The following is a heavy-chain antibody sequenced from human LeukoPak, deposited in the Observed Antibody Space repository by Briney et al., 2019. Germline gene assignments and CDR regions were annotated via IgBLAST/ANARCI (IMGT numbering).Heavy chain of an antibody. CDR3: AKTRSGSYYFDY. Sequence: PGGSLRLSCAASGFTFSSYWMSWVRQAPGKGLEWVANIKQDGSEKYYVDSVKGRFTISRDNSKNTLYLQMNSLRAEDTAVYYCAKTRSGSYYFDYWGQGTLVTVSS. CDR1: GFTFSSYW. J-gene: IGHJ4*02. CDR2: IKQDGSEK. D-gene: IGHD1-26*01. V-gene: IGHV3-7*03.